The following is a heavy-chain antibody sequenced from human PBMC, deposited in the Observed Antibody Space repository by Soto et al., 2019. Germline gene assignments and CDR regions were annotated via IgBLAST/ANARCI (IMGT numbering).Heavy chain of an antibody. CDR3: AKDLSGYSSGWPPNWFDP. V-gene: IGHV3-30*18. CDR1: GFTFSSYG. Sequence: PGGSLRLSCAASGFTFSSYGMHWVRQAPGKGLEWVAVISYDGSNKYYADSVKGRFTISRDNSKNTLYLQMNSLRAEDTAVYYCAKDLSGYSSGWPPNWFDPWGQGTLVTVSS. J-gene: IGHJ5*02. D-gene: IGHD6-19*01. CDR2: ISYDGSNK.